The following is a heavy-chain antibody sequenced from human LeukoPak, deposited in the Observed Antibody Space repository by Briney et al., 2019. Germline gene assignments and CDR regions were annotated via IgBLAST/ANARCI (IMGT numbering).Heavy chain of an antibody. J-gene: IGHJ3*02. Sequence: PGGSLRLSCAASGFTFSSYEMNWVRQAPGKGLEWLSYISSIGNTIYYADSVKGRFTISRDNAKNSLYLQMNSLRAEDTAVYYCVRIVAHDASDIWGQGTMVTVSS. CDR1: GFTFSSYE. V-gene: IGHV3-48*03. CDR3: VRIVAHDASDI. CDR2: ISSIGNTI. D-gene: IGHD3-22*01.